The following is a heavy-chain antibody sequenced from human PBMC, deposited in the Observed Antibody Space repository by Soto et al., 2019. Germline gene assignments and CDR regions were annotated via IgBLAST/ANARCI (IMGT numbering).Heavy chain of an antibody. D-gene: IGHD4-17*01. CDR3: MTSVTAHDY. V-gene: IGHV3-7*01. CDR2: RKQDGSQK. J-gene: IGHJ4*02. Sequence: EVQLVESGGGLVQPGGSLRLSCAASGFTLSSYWMNWVRLAPGKGLEWVANRKQDGSQKNYVDSVKGRFTISRDNAKNSLYLQMSSLRAEDTAVYYCMTSVTAHDYWGQGTLVTVSA. CDR1: GFTLSSYW.